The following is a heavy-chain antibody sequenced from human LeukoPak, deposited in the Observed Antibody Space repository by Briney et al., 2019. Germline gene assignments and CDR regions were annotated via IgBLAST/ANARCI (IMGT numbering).Heavy chain of an antibody. D-gene: IGHD2-2*01. V-gene: IGHV3-7*01. Sequence: GGSLRLSCAASGFTFSNYWMTWVRQAPGKGLEWVANIKQDGSEKHYVDSVKGRFTISRDNAKNSLYLQMNSLRGDDTAVYYCARGFGTSWFYSWGQGTLVTVSS. CDR1: GFTFSNYW. CDR3: ARGFGTSWFYS. CDR2: IKQDGSEK. J-gene: IGHJ5*01.